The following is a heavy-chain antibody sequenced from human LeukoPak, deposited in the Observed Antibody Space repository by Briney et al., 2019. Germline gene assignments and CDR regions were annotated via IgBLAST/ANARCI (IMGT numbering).Heavy chain of an antibody. CDR2: ISVYNGNT. CDR3: ARAGYCSGGSCLSWFDA. J-gene: IGHJ5*02. CDR1: GYTFNSHG. V-gene: IGHV1-18*01. D-gene: IGHD2-15*01. Sequence: ASVKVSFKASGYTFNSHGISWVRQAPGQGLEWMGWISVYNGNTNYAQKLQGRVTMTTDTSTSIAYMELRSLRSDDTAVYYCARAGYCSGGSCLSWFDAWGQGTLVAVSS.